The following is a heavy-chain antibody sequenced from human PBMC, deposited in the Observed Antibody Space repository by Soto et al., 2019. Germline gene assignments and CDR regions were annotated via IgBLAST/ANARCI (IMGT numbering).Heavy chain of an antibody. D-gene: IGHD1-26*01. J-gene: IGHJ4*02. Sequence: QVQLVESGGGLVKPGGSLRLSCAASGFSFSDYYMSWIRQAPGKGLEWISYISSGSTYTKYADSVKGRFTISRDNAKNSLYLQMNSLTVEGTAVYYCASKREFSSYYNWGQGTLVTVSS. CDR1: GFSFSDYY. V-gene: IGHV3-11*06. CDR3: ASKREFSSYYN. CDR2: ISSGSTYT.